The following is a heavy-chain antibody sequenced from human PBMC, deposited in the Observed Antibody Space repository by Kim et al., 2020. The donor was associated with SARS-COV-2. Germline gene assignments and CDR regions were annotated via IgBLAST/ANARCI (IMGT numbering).Heavy chain of an antibody. CDR3: AKGRGGSYYSAFDI. J-gene: IGHJ3*02. CDR2: ISYDGSNK. D-gene: IGHD1-26*01. Sequence: GGSLRLSCAASGFTFSSYGMHWVRQAPGKGLEWVAVISYDGSNKYYADSVKGRFTISRDNSKNTLYLQMNSLRADDTAVYYCAKGRGGSYYSAFDIWGQGTMSPSLQ. V-gene: IGHV3-30*18. CDR1: GFTFSSYG.